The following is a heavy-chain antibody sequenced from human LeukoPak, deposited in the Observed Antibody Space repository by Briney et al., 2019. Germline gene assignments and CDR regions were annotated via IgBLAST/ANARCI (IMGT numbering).Heavy chain of an antibody. Sequence: ASVKVSCKASGYTFTGYYMHWVQQAPGQGLEWMGRINPNSGGTNYAQKFQGRVTMTRDTSISTAYMELSRLRSDDTAVYYCARAGTLYRAPGDYWGQGTLVTVSS. CDR1: GYTFTGYY. V-gene: IGHV1-2*06. CDR3: ARAGTLYRAPGDY. CDR2: INPNSGGT. D-gene: IGHD3-16*02. J-gene: IGHJ4*02.